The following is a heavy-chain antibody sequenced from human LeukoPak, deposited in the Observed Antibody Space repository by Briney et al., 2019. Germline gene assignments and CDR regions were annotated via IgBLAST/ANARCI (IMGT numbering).Heavy chain of an antibody. Sequence: ASVKVSCKASGYTFTGYYMHWVRQAPGQGLEWMGWINPNSGGTNYAQKFQGRVTMTRDTSIITAYMELRRLTSDDTAVYYCARLNTGANGDYVDYWGQGTLVTVSS. CDR1: GYTFTGYY. V-gene: IGHV1-2*02. D-gene: IGHD1-1*01. J-gene: IGHJ4*02. CDR2: INPNSGGT. CDR3: ARLNTGANGDYVDY.